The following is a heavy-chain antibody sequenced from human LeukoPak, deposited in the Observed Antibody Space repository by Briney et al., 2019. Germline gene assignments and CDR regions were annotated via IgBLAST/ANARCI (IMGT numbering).Heavy chain of an antibody. J-gene: IGHJ5*02. CDR2: IYYSGSP. D-gene: IGHD3-10*01. CDR3: ARLTWFGELGFDP. V-gene: IGHV4-59*01. Sequence: PSETLSLTCTVSGGSISSYYWSWIRRPPGKGLEWIGYIYYSGSPNYNPSLKSRVTISVDTSNNQFSLKLSSVTAADTAVYYCARLTWFGELGFDPWGQGTLVTVSS. CDR1: GGSISSYY.